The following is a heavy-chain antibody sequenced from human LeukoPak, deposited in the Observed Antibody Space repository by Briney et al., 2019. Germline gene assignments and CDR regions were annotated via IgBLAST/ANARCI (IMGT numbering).Heavy chain of an antibody. CDR2: IYHSGTT. CDR1: GGSISSSNW. Sequence: SETLSLTCAVSGGSISSSNWWSWARQPPGKGLEWIGEIYHSGTTICNPSLKSRVTLSVDKSKNQFSLNLSSVTAADTAVYYCARDGPLSHMAGVWGKGTTVTVSS. V-gene: IGHV4-4*02. J-gene: IGHJ6*04. CDR3: ARDGPLSHMAGV. D-gene: IGHD6-19*01.